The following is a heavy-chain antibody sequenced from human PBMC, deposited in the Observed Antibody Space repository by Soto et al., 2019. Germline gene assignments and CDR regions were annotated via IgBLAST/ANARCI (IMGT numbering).Heavy chain of an antibody. CDR3: ARGSRRGGHDFWGGYSSFDH. Sequence: SETLSLTCAVYGGSFSGYYWSWIRQPPGKGLEWIGEINHSGSTNYNPSLKSRVTISVDTSKNQFSLKLSSVTAADTAVYYCARGSRRGGHDFWGGYSSFDHWGQGTVVTVSS. J-gene: IGHJ4*02. D-gene: IGHD3-3*01. CDR1: GGSFSGYY. V-gene: IGHV4-34*01. CDR2: INHSGST.